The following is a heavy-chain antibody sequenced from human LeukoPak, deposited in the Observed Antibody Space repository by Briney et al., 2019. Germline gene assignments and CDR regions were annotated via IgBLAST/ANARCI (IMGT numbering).Heavy chain of an antibody. CDR1: GFTFSSYG. D-gene: IGHD2-2*01. CDR3: AKDKVPAAYYYGMDV. Sequence: GGSLRLSCAASGFTFSSYGMHWVRQAPGKGLGWVAVISYDGSNKYYADSVKGRFTISRDNSKNTLYLQMNSLRAEDTAVYYCAKDKVPAAYYYGMDVWGKGTTVTVSS. J-gene: IGHJ6*04. CDR2: ISYDGSNK. V-gene: IGHV3-30*18.